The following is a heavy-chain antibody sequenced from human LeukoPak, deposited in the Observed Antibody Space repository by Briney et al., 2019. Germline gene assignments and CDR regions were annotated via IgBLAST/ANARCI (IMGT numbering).Heavy chain of an antibody. Sequence: NPSETLSLTYTVSGGSITSSSYYWGWIRQPPGKGLEWIGSIYFSGSTYHNPSLKSRVTISVDTSKNQFSLKLRSVTAADTAVYYCAREGGGSDYWGQGTLVTVSS. V-gene: IGHV4-39*07. CDR3: AREGGGSDY. J-gene: IGHJ4*02. CDR2: IYFSGST. CDR1: GGSITSSSYY. D-gene: IGHD3-16*01.